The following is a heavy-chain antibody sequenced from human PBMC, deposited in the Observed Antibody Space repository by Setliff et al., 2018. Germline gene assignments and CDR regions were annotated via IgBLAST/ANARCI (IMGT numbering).Heavy chain of an antibody. CDR2: IIPMFRSG. Sequence: SVKVSCKASGGTFRTDGFNWVRQAPGQGLEWMGGIIPMFRSGNYAQRFQGRVTITADESTSTVYMELTSLRPEDTAVYYCARGKMDVVAAGGKYCAMDVWGQGTAVTVSS. CDR1: GGTFRTDG. D-gene: IGHD6-13*01. CDR3: ARGKMDVVAAGGKYCAMDV. J-gene: IGHJ6*02. V-gene: IGHV1-69*13.